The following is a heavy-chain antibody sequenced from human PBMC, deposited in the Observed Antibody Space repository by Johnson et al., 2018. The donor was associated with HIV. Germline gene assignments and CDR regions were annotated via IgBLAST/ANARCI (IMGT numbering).Heavy chain of an antibody. CDR2: VSSGGTS. CDR1: GFTFSSYW. D-gene: IGHD6-13*01. V-gene: IGHV3-66*01. Sequence: VQLVESGGGLVQPGGSLRLSCAASGFTFSSYWMHWVRQAPGTVPEWLSVVSSGGTSYYADSVRGRFTVSSDNSKNTLYLQMNSLRAGDTAGYYCARGGAAAGGAFDIWGQGTMVTVSS. J-gene: IGHJ3*02. CDR3: ARGGAAAGGAFDI.